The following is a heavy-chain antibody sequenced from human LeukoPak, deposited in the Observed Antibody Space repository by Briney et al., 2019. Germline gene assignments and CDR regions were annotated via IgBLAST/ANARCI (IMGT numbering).Heavy chain of an antibody. D-gene: IGHD3-10*01. CDR2: IYSGGST. CDR3: CGGRGDYYGSGSYYKLDY. Sequence: GGSLRLSCAASGFTVSSTYMSWVRQAPGKGLEWVSVIYSGGSTYYADSVKGRFTISRDNSKNTLYLQMNSLRAEDTAVYYCCGGRGDYYGSGSYYKLDYWGQGTLVTVSS. CDR1: GFTVSSTY. V-gene: IGHV3-66*01. J-gene: IGHJ4*02.